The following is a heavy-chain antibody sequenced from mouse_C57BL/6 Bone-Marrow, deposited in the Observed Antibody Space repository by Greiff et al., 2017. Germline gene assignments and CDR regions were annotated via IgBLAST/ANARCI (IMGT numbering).Heavy chain of an antibody. CDR2: IYPRSGNT. V-gene: IGHV1-81*01. J-gene: IGHJ4*01. Sequence: VQLQESGAELARPGASVKLSCKASGYTFTSYGISWVKQRTGQGLEWIGEIYPRSGNTYYNEKFQGKATLTADKSSSTAYMELRSLTSEDSAVYFCARFGNVSMDYWGQGTSVTVSS. D-gene: IGHD2-1*01. CDR1: GYTFTSYG. CDR3: ARFGNVSMDY.